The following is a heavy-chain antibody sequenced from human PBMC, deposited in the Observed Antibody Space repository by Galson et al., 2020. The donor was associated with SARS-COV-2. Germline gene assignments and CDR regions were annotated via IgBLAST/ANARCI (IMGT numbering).Heavy chain of an antibody. Sequence: GGSLRLSCAASGFTFSSYAMHWVRQAPGKGLEWVAVISYDGSNKYYADSVKGRFTISRDISKNTLYLQMNSLRAEDTAVYYCARDRIGELLQDYWGQGTLVTVSS. V-gene: IGHV3-30*04. CDR1: GFTFSSYA. J-gene: IGHJ4*02. D-gene: IGHD3-10*01. CDR2: ISYDGSNK. CDR3: ARDRIGELLQDY.